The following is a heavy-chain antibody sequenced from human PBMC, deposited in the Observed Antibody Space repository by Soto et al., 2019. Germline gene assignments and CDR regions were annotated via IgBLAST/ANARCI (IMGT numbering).Heavy chain of an antibody. Sequence: QVQLQESGPGLVRPSETLSLRCFVSGDSISGFNWWTWVRQSPGQGVEWIGEIFHNGGPKYNPSLTSRVTISVHKSKNQFSLNLTSVTAPDTALYYCARSRYGRFGLDVWGQGTTVAVSS. V-gene: IGHV4-4*02. D-gene: IGHD3-16*02. CDR3: ARSRYGRFGLDV. CDR1: GDSISGFNW. CDR2: IFHNGGP. J-gene: IGHJ6*02.